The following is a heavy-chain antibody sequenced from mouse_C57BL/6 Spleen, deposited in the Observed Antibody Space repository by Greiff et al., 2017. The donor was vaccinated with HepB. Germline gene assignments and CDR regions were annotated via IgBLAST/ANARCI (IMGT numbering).Heavy chain of an antibody. Sequence: VQLQHPGAELVRPGSSVKLSCKASGYTFTSYWMDWVKQRPGQGLEWIGNIYPSDSETHYNQKFKDKATLTVDKSSSTAYMQLSSLTSEDSAVYYCARPHGSSYWYFDVWGTGTTVTVSS. CDR3: ARPHGSSYWYFDV. D-gene: IGHD1-1*01. J-gene: IGHJ1*03. V-gene: IGHV1-61*01. CDR2: IYPSDSET. CDR1: GYTFTSYW.